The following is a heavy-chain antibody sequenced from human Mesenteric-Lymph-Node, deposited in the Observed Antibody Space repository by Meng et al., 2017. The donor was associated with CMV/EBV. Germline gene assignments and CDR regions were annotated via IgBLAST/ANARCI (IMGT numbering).Heavy chain of an antibody. Sequence: SCAASGFTFSSYAMSWVRQAPGKGLEWVSGISGSGDSTYYADSVKGRFTISRDKSKNTLYLQMNSLRAEDTAVYYCARGDSSGYFDYWGQGTLVTVSS. J-gene: IGHJ4*02. D-gene: IGHD3-22*01. V-gene: IGHV3-23*01. CDR3: ARGDSSGYFDY. CDR2: ISGSGDST. CDR1: GFTFSSYA.